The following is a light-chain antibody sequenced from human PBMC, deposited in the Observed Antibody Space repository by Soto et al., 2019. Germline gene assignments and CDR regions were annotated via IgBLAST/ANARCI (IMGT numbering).Light chain of an antibody. CDR3: ISYTGSSTSYV. V-gene: IGLV2-14*01. J-gene: IGLJ1*01. CDR1: RSDIGSYNY. CDR2: GVS. Sequence: QSVLTQPASVSGSPGQSITISCSGTRSDIGSYNYVAWYQQFPGKTPKILIYGVSNRPSGVSSRFSGSKSGNTASLTISGLQAEDEADYYCISYTGSSTSYVFXSGTK.